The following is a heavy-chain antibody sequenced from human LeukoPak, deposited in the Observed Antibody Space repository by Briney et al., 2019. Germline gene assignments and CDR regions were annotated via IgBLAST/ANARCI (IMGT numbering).Heavy chain of an antibody. D-gene: IGHD3-3*01. Sequence: ASVTVSCTASGGTFSSYAISWVRQAPGQGLEWMGGIIPIFGTANYAQKFQGRVTITAGESTSTAYMELSSLRSEDTAVYYCARNTGITIFGVGKEDYWGQGTLVTVSS. J-gene: IGHJ4*02. CDR3: ARNTGITIFGVGKEDY. CDR2: IIPIFGTA. CDR1: GGTFSSYA. V-gene: IGHV1-69*13.